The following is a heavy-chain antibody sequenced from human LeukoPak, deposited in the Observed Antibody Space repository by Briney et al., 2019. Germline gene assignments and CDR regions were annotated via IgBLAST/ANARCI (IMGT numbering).Heavy chain of an antibody. CDR1: GFPVSSNH. J-gene: IGHJ4*02. V-gene: IGHV3-53*01. CDR2: IYRGSST. D-gene: IGHD5-18*01. CDR3: ARHGDSYNGVDY. Sequence: GGSLRLPCAASGFPVSSNHMRSLRPAAGKGLDWVLVIYRGSSTYYADSVKGRFTISRDNSKNTVYLQMNSLRAEDTGVYFCARHGDSYNGVDYWGRGTVVTVSS.